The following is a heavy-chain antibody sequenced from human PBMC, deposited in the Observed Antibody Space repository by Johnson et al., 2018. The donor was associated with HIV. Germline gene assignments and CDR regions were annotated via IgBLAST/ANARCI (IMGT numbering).Heavy chain of an antibody. V-gene: IGHV3-30*04. D-gene: IGHD3-22*01. CDR2: ISYDGSTK. CDR3: ARPLSSGLGFDAFDI. J-gene: IGHJ3*02. CDR1: GFTFSSYA. Sequence: QVQLVESGGGVVQPGRSLRLSCAASGFTFSSYAMHWVRQAPGKGLEWVAVISYDGSTKYYADSVKGRFTISRDNSKNTLYLQMNSLRAEDTAVYYCARPLSSGLGFDAFDIWGQGTMVTVSS.